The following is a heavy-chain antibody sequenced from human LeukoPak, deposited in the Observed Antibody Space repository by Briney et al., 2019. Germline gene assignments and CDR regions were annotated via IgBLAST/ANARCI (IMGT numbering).Heavy chain of an antibody. D-gene: IGHD6-19*01. CDR3: ASNPGIAVAGIGVDY. Sequence: ASVKVSCKASGGTFSSYAISWVRQAPGQGLEWMGRIIPILGIANYAQKFQGRVTITADKSTSTAYMELSSLRSEDTAVYYCASNPGIAVAGIGVDYWGQRTLVTLSS. J-gene: IGHJ4*02. CDR1: GGTFSSYA. CDR2: IIPILGIA. V-gene: IGHV1-69*04.